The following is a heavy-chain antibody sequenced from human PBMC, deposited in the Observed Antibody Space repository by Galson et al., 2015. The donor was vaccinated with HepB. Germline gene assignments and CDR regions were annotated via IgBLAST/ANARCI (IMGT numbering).Heavy chain of an antibody. V-gene: IGHV3-23*01. CDR1: GFTFRNYA. CDR3: AKVFPEKTDGWYRQALYYFDS. J-gene: IGHJ4*02. CDR2: ITPSGDNT. D-gene: IGHD6-19*01. Sequence: SLRLSCAASGFTFRNYAMSWVRQAPGKGLEWVSAITPSGDNTYSADSVKGRFTISRDNSKNTLFLQMKSLRADDTGIYFCAKVFPEKTDGWYRQALYYFDSWGQGTRVTVSS.